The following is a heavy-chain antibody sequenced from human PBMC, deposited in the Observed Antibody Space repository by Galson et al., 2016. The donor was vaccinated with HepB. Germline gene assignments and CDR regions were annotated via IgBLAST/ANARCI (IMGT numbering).Heavy chain of an antibody. CDR2: ISSSSSTI. CDR1: EFTFNSYS. D-gene: IGHD3-22*01. V-gene: IGHV3-48*02. Sequence: SLRLSCAASEFTFNSYSMNWVRQAPGKGLEWVSYISSSSSTIYYADSVMGRFTISRDNAKNSLYLQMNSLRDEDTAVYYCARCRVDYYASNDYDSPYRYWHFDRWGRGTLVTISA. CDR3: ARCRVDYYASNDYDSPYRYWHFDR. J-gene: IGHJ2*01.